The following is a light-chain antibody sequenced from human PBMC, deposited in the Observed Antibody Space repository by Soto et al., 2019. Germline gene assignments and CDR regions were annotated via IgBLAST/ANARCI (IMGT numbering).Light chain of an antibody. CDR3: CSYAGSSTFGPYV. CDR1: SSDVGSYNL. CDR2: EVS. J-gene: IGLJ1*01. V-gene: IGLV2-23*02. Sequence: QSALTQPASVSGSPGQSIAISCTGTSSDVGSYNLVSWYQQHPGKAHKLMIYEVSKRPSGVSNRFSGSKSGNTASLTISGLQAEDEADYYCCSYAGSSTFGPYVFGTGTKVTVL.